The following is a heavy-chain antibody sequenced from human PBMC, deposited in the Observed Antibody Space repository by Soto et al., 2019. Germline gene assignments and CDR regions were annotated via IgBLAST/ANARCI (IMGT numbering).Heavy chain of an antibody. V-gene: IGHV1-8*01. J-gene: IGHJ4*02. CDR3: AREHISSCRFDY. CDR2: MNPNSGNT. Sequence: QVQLVQSGAEVKKPGASVKVSCKASGYTFTSYDINWVRQAPGKGHEWMGWMNPNSGNTGYAQKFQGRVTMTRNTSISTAYMELISLRAEDTAVYYCAREHISSCRFDYWGQGALVTVSS. D-gene: IGHD6-13*01. CDR1: GYTFTSYD.